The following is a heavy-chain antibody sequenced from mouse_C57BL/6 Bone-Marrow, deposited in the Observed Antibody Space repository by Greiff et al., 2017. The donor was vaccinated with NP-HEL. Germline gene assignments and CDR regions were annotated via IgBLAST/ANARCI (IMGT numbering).Heavy chain of an antibody. CDR3: APPLYYGSNYGGFAY. V-gene: IGHV8-8*01. Sequence: QVTLKVCGPGILQPSQTLSLTCSFSGFSLSTFGMGVGWIRQPSGKGLEWLAHIWWDDDKYYNPALKSRLTISKDTSKNQVFLKIANVDTADTATYYCAPPLYYGSNYGGFAYWGQGTLVTVSA. J-gene: IGHJ3*01. CDR2: IWWDDDK. D-gene: IGHD1-1*01. CDR1: GFSLSTFGMG.